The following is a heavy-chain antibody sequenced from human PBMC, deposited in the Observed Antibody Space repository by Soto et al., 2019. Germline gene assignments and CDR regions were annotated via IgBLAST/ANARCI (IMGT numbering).Heavy chain of an antibody. CDR2: IWYDGSNK. J-gene: IGHJ5*02. D-gene: IGHD6-19*01. CDR1: GFTFSSYG. CDR3: ARDPHISGPTYHYNWFDP. V-gene: IGHV3-33*01. Sequence: GGSLRLSCAASGFTFSSYGMHWVRQAPGKGLEWVAVIWYDGSNKYYADSVKGRFTISRDNSKNTLYLQMNSLRAEDTAVYYCARDPHISGPTYHYNWFDPWGQGTLVTVSS.